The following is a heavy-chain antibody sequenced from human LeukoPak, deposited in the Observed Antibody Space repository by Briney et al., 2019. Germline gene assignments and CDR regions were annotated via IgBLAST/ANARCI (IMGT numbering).Heavy chain of an antibody. V-gene: IGHV4-28*03. CDR2: IYYSGST. J-gene: IGHJ5*02. D-gene: IGHD2-2*02. CDR3: ARGPRFCSSVSCFTSWLDP. Sequence: SDTLSLTCAVSDYSISSSNWWGWIRQPPGKGLEWMGYIYYSGSTYNNPSLKSRVTMSVDTSKNQFSLRLSSVTAADTAVYYCARGPRFCSSVSCFTSWLDPWGQGTLVTVSS. CDR1: DYSISSSNW.